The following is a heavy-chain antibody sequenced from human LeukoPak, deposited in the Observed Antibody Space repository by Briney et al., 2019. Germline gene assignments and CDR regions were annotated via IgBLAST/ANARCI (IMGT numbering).Heavy chain of an antibody. D-gene: IGHD3-16*01. CDR2: IIPIFGTA. CDR3: ARGGTNFDY. CDR1: GYTFTSYD. Sequence: SVKVSCKASGYTFTSYDINWVRQATGQGLEWMGGIIPIFGTANYAQKFQGRVTITADESTSTAYMELSSLRSEDTAVYYCARGGTNFDYWGQGTLVTVSS. V-gene: IGHV1-69*13. J-gene: IGHJ4*02.